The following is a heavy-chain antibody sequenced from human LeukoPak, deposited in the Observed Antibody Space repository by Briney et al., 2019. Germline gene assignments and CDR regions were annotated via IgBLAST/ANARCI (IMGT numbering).Heavy chain of an antibody. V-gene: IGHV3-49*03. Sequence: PGGSLRLSCTASGFTFGDYALSWFRQAPGKGLEWLSFIRSKDHGGTTEYAASVKGRFTISRDDSNSIAYLQMNSLRAEDTAVYYCAKDNYFDYWGQGTLVTVSS. CDR2: IRSKDHGGTT. CDR3: AKDNYFDY. CDR1: GFTFGDYA. J-gene: IGHJ4*02.